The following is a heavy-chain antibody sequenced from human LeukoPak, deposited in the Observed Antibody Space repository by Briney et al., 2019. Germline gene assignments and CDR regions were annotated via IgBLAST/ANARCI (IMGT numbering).Heavy chain of an antibody. CDR2: ITSSSSYI. D-gene: IGHD1-26*01. CDR1: GFTFNTFT. V-gene: IGHV3-21*01. Sequence: GGSLRLSCAASGFTFNTFTMNWVRRAPGKGLEWVSSITSSSSYIYYADSVKGRFTISRDNTKKSLYLEMNSLRAEDTAAYYCARDPGGSYYYYGMDVWGQGTTVTVSS. J-gene: IGHJ6*02. CDR3: ARDPGGSYYYYGMDV.